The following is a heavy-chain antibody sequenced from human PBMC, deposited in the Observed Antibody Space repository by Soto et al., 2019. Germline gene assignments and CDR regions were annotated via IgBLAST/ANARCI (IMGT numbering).Heavy chain of an antibody. Sequence: QVQLVQSGAEVKKPGSSVKVSCKASGGTFSSYAISWVRQAPGQGLEWMGGIIPIFGTANYAQKFQGRVTITADESTSTAYMELSSLRSEDTAVYYCARAKDYGDPLITGYYYGMDVWGQGTTVTVSS. J-gene: IGHJ6*02. CDR3: ARAKDYGDPLITGYYYGMDV. CDR1: GGTFSSYA. CDR2: IIPIFGTA. D-gene: IGHD4-17*01. V-gene: IGHV1-69*01.